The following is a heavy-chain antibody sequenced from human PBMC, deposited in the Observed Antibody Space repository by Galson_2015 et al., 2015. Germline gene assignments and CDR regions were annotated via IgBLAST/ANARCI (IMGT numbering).Heavy chain of an antibody. CDR1: GFTFSSYA. CDR3: ARYYGSGNFDY. CDR2: IKQDGGEK. J-gene: IGHJ4*02. V-gene: IGHV3-7*05. D-gene: IGHD3-10*01. Sequence: SLRLSCAASGFTFSSYAMSWVRQAPGKGLEWVANIKQDGGEKYYVDSVKGRFTISRDNAKNSLYLQMNSLRVEDTAVYHCARYYGSGNFDYWGQGTLVPVSS.